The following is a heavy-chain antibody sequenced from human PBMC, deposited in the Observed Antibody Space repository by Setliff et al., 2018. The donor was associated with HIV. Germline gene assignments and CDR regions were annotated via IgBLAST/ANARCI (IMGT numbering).Heavy chain of an antibody. D-gene: IGHD3-22*01. CDR3: ARLTTTYYYDSSAYYHPV. J-gene: IGHJ4*02. CDR2: INHSGST. CDR1: GDSISSDFY. V-gene: IGHV4-38-2*02. Sequence: PSETLSLTCTVSGDSISSDFYWGWIRQPPGKGLEWIGEINHSGSTNYNPSLKSRVTISVDTSKNQFSLKLSSVTAADTAVFYCARLTTTYYYDSSAYYHPVWGQGTLVTVS.